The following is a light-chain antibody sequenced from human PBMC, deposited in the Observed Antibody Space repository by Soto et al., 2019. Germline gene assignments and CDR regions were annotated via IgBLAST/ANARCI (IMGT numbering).Light chain of an antibody. CDR3: QQYGSSPPLS. Sequence: ENVLTQSPATLSVSPVERATLSCRASQSVSSYLAWYQQKPGRAPRLLIYDASNRATGIPARFSGSGSGTDFTLTISRLEPEDFAVYYCQQYGSSPPLSFGGGTKVDI. CDR1: QSVSSY. CDR2: DAS. V-gene: IGKV3-20*01. J-gene: IGKJ4*01.